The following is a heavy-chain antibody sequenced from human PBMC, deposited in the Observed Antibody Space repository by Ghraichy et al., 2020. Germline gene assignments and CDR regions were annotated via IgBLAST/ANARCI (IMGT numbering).Heavy chain of an antibody. CDR1: GFTFDDYT. J-gene: IGHJ3*02. Sequence: GESLNISCAASGFTFDDYTMHWVRQAPGKGLEWVSLISWDGGSTYYADSVKGRFTISRDNSKNSLYLQMNSLRTEDTALYYCTTLNCGGDCHDAFDIWGQGTMVTVSS. CDR3: TTLNCGGDCHDAFDI. D-gene: IGHD2-21*02. CDR2: ISWDGGST. V-gene: IGHV3-43*01.